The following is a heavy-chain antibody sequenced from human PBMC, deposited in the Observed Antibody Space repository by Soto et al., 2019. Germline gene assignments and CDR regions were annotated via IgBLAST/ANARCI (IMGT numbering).Heavy chain of an antibody. Sequence: QVQLVESGGGLVKPGGSLRLSCAASGFSFGDSYMSWIRQSAGKGLEWLSYISGGSSYTKYAESVKGRFIISGDNARRSLFLQVNGLRDDDTAIYFCAKTRVADSRYYFDNWGQGTMVTVSS. CDR1: GFSFGDSY. J-gene: IGHJ4*02. CDR3: AKTRVADSRYYFDN. V-gene: IGHV3-11*05. CDR2: ISGGSSYT. D-gene: IGHD3-16*02.